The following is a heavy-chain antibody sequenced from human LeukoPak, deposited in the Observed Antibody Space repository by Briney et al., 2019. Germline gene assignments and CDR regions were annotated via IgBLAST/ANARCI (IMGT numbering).Heavy chain of an antibody. CDR3: MAATKFLDYYYDY. D-gene: IGHD3-22*01. Sequence: GRSLRLSCAAYRSTFSTSGMHWVRQAPGKGLEWVADISSDGSNKYYADSVRGRFTISRDNSKDTLYLQMSSLRIEDTAVYYCMAATKFLDYYYDYWGQGTLFTVSS. CDR1: RSTFSTSG. J-gene: IGHJ4*02. V-gene: IGHV3-30*03. CDR2: ISSDGSNK.